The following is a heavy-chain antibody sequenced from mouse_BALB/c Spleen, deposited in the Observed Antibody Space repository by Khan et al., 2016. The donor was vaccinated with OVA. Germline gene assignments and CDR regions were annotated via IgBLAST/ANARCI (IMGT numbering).Heavy chain of an antibody. V-gene: IGHV1-76*01. Sequence: QVQLQQSGAELVRPGASVKLSCRTSGYIFTNYWIHWVKQRPGQGLEWIARIYPGTDNTYYNEKFKDKATLTADRSSSTAYMQLSSLTFEASAVYLSAREEFVYYFDYWGQGTTLTVSS. CDR3: AREEFVYYFDY. CDR2: IYPGTDNT. CDR1: GYIFTNYW. J-gene: IGHJ2*01.